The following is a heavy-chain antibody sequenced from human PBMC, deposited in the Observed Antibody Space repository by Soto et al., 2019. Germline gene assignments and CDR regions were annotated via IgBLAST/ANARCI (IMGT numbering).Heavy chain of an antibody. Sequence: HPGGSLRLSCAASGFTFSSYAMSWVRQAPGKGLEWVSSITDGGGSTYYADSVKGRFTISRDNSKSTLYLHMNSLRAEDTAVYYCAKDQGRGAMAPGDYWGQGTVVTVSS. CDR1: GFTFSSYA. CDR3: AKDQGRGAMAPGDY. V-gene: IGHV3-23*01. J-gene: IGHJ4*02. CDR2: ITDGGGST. D-gene: IGHD5-18*01.